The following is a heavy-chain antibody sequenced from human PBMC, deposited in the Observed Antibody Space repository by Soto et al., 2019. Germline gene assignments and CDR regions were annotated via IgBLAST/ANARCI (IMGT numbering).Heavy chain of an antibody. V-gene: IGHV4-34*01. J-gene: IGHJ6*02. Sequence: SETLSLTCAVYGGYFSGYYWSWIRQPPGKGLEWIGEINHSGSTNYNPSLKSRVTISVATSKREFSLKLSSVTAADTAVYYCVRDYYYYGMDVWRQGTTVTVPS. CDR3: VRDYYYYGMDV. CDR1: GGYFSGYY. CDR2: INHSGST.